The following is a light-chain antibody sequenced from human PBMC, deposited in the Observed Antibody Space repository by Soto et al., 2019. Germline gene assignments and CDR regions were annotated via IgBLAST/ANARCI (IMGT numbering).Light chain of an antibody. CDR2: GTS. Sequence: TQSPATLSLSPGERATLSCRASQSVSSYLAWYQQSPGQAPRLLIFGTSSRATGIPDRFSVSGSGTDFTLTISRLEPEDFAVYYCQQSGTSPWTFGQGTKVDIK. V-gene: IGKV3-20*01. CDR3: QQSGTSPWT. J-gene: IGKJ1*01. CDR1: QSVSSY.